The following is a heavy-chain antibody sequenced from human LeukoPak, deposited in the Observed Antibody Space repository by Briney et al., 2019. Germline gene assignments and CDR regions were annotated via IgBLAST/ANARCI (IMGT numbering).Heavy chain of an antibody. CDR2: INHSGST. Sequence: PSETLSLTCAVYGGSFSGYYWSWIRQPPGKGLEWIGEINHSGSTNYNPSLKSRVTISVDTSKNQFSLKLSSVTAADTAVYYCARVSAQIFWSGYYIRGFDYWGQGTLVTVSS. CDR3: ARVSAQIFWSGYYIRGFDY. J-gene: IGHJ4*02. D-gene: IGHD3-3*01. CDR1: GGSFSGYY. V-gene: IGHV4-34*01.